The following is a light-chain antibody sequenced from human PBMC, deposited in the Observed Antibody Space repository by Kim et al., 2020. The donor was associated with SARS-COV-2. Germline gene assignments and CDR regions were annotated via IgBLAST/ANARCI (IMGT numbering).Light chain of an antibody. CDR3: QVWDSHSDHYV. CDR2: YYS. V-gene: IGLV3-21*04. J-gene: IGLJ1*01. CDR1: DLGSKS. Sequence: SYELTQPPSVSVAPGQTAWITCGGNDLGSKSVHWYQQRAGQAPVLVIYYYSDRPFGIPERFSGSRSGDTATLTIRRAEAGDEADYYCQVWDSHSDHYVFGPGTKVTVL.